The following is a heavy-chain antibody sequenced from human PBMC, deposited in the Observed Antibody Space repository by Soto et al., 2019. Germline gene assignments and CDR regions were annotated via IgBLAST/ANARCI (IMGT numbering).Heavy chain of an antibody. CDR1: GGSVSSGSYY. D-gene: IGHD3-22*01. Sequence: ETLSLTCTVSGGSVSSGSYYWSWIRQPPGKGLEWIGYIYYSGSTNYNPSLKSRVTISVDTSKNQFSLKLSSVTAADTAVYYCARGERNYYDSSGPDYWGQGTLVTVSS. CDR3: ARGERNYYDSSGPDY. CDR2: IYYSGST. V-gene: IGHV4-61*01. J-gene: IGHJ4*02.